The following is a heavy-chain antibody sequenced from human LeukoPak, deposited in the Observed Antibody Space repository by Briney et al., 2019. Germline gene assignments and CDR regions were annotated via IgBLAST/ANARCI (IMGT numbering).Heavy chain of an antibody. CDR2: INHSGST. Sequence: SETLSLTCAVYGGSFSGYYWSWIRQPPGKGLEWIGEINHSGSTNYNPSLKSRVTISVDTSKNQFSLKLSSVTAADTAVYYCARVAGSSGSYYNVGRNYYMDVWGEGTTVTVSS. CDR3: ARVAGSSGSYYNVGRNYYMDV. D-gene: IGHD3-10*01. CDR1: GGSFSGYY. J-gene: IGHJ6*03. V-gene: IGHV4-34*01.